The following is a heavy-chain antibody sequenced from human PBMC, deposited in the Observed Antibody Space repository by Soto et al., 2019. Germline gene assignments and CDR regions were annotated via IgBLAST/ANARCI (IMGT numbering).Heavy chain of an antibody. CDR1: GYTFTSYG. CDR3: ARHSRDGSGWYSTFDY. V-gene: IGHV1-18*01. D-gene: IGHD6-19*01. Sequence: QVQLVQSGAEVKKPGASVKVSCKASGYTFTSYGISWVRQAPGQGLEWMGWISAYNGNTNYAQKLQGRVTMTTDTSTRTAYMALRSLRADDTAVYYCARHSRDGSGWYSTFDYWGQGTLVTVSS. CDR2: ISAYNGNT. J-gene: IGHJ4*02.